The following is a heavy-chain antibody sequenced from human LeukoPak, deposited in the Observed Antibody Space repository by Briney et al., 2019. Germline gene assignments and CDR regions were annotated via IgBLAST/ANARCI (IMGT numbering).Heavy chain of an antibody. CDR3: ARTYSENWSEYYFDY. Sequence: PSETLSLTCTVSGGSISSYYWSWIRQPAGKGLEWIGRIYTSGSTNYNPSLKSRVTMSVDTSKNQFSLKLSSVTAADTAVYYCARTYSENWSEYYFDYWGQGSLVTVSS. D-gene: IGHD1-1*01. V-gene: IGHV4-4*07. CDR1: GGSISSYY. J-gene: IGHJ4*02. CDR2: IYTSGST.